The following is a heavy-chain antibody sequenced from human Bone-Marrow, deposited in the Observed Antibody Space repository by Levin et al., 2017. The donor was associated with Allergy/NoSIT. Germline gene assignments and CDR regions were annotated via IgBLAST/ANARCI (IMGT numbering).Heavy chain of an antibody. J-gene: IGHJ4*02. Sequence: PGGSLRLSCVASGFTFSGYAMMWVRQAPGKGLEWVSGVSDDGVSTYYTQSVKGRFTISRDNSKNTLDLQMNSLRVEDTARYYCAKARGDTYRYHFDSWGQGALVTVSS. CDR1: GFTFSGYA. CDR2: VSDDGVST. CDR3: AKARGDTYRYHFDS. D-gene: IGHD3-16*02. V-gene: IGHV3-23*01.